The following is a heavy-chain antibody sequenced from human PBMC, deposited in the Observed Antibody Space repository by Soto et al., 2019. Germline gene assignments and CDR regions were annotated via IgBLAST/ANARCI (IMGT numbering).Heavy chain of an antibody. D-gene: IGHD3-10*01. Sequence: QVQLQESGPGLVKPSQTLSLTCTVSGGSISSGDYYWSWIRQPPGKGLEWIGYIYYSGSTYYNPSPRSRVPLSVAASKNQFTLKLSSVTAADTAVYYWARAQGSGFLVSWGQGTLVTVSS. CDR3: ARAQGSGFLVS. V-gene: IGHV4-30-4*01. CDR2: IYYSGST. CDR1: GGSISSGDYY. J-gene: IGHJ4*02.